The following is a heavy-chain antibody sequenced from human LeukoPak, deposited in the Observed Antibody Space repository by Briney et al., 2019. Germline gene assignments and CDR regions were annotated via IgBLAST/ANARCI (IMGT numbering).Heavy chain of an antibody. V-gene: IGHV5-51*01. D-gene: IGHD5-12*01. CDR2: IFPGDSDT. CDR3: ATTGGYAENWFDP. J-gene: IGHJ5*02. Sequence: GEALMISCKGSGYSFTSYWIGWVRQMPGKGLEWMGIIFPGDSDTRYSPSFQGHVTISADKSITTAYLQWSSLRASDTAIYYCATTGGYAENWFDPWGQGTLVTVSS. CDR1: GYSFTSYW.